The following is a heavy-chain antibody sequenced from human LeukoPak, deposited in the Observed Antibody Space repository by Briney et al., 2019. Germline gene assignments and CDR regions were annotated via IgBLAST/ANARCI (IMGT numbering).Heavy chain of an antibody. D-gene: IGHD6-19*01. CDR1: GYTFTGYY. CDR2: INPNSGGT. V-gene: IGHV1-2*02. Sequence: ASVKVSCKASGYTFTGYYMHWVRQAPGQGLEWMGLINPNSGGTNYAQKFQDRVTMTRDTSISTAYMELSRLRSDDRAVYYCARGSSGWYVYFDYWGQGTLVTVSS. CDR3: ARGSSGWYVYFDY. J-gene: IGHJ4*02.